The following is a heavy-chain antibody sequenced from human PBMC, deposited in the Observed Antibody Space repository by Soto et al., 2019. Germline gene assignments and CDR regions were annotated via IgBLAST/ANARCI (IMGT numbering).Heavy chain of an antibody. CDR2: ISSSSSYI. CDR3: ARAYYDFWSGYFIERYFDY. J-gene: IGHJ4*02. Sequence: PGGSLRLSCAASGFTFSSYSMNWVRQAPGKGLEWVSSISSSSSYIYYADSVKGRLTISRDNAKNSLYLQMNSLRAEDTAVYYCARAYYDFWSGYFIERYFDYWGQGTLVTVSS. D-gene: IGHD3-3*01. CDR1: GFTFSSYS. V-gene: IGHV3-21*01.